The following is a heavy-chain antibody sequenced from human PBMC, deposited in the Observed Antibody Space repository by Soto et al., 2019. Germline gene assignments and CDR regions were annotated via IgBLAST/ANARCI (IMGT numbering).Heavy chain of an antibody. CDR2: INHSGSA. J-gene: IGHJ4*02. CDR1: GESFSGHI. V-gene: IGHV4-34*01. CDR3: ARGLITGSHYSGGWYYFDS. Sequence: QVQLQQSGAGLLKPSETLSLTCAVYGESFSGHIWTWIRQTPGKGLQWIGQINHSGSASYNPSLKSRVSLAVNTSNSPFSLELSSVTAADTAVYYCARGLITGSHYSGGWYYFDSWGQGTQFTVSS. D-gene: IGHD6-19*01.